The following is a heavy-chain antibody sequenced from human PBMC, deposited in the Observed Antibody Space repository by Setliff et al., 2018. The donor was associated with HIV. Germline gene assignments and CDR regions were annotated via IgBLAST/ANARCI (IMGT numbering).Heavy chain of an antibody. J-gene: IGHJ4*02. CDR1: GFTFSNAW. CDR3: ARDSSSWYEFYFDC. Sequence: PGGSLRLSCAASGFTFSNAWMSWVRQAPGKGLEWVGRTGNKASSDTTQYAASVKGRFTISRDDSKNSLYLQMNSLRAEDTAVYYCARDSSSWYEFYFDCWGQGTLVTVSS. D-gene: IGHD6-13*01. V-gene: IGHV3-72*01. CDR2: TGNKASSDTT.